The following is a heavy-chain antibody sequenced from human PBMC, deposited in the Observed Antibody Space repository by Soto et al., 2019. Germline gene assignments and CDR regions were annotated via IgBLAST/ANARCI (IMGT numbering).Heavy chain of an antibody. V-gene: IGHV4-30-2*01. Sequence: PSETLSLTCAVSGGSISSGGYSWSWIRQPPGKGLEWIGYIYHSGSTYYNPSLKSRVTISVDRSKNQFSLKLSSVTAADTAVYYCARGASGDPSFDYWGQGTLVTVSS. D-gene: IGHD7-27*01. CDR1: GGSISSGGYS. CDR3: ARGASGDPSFDY. CDR2: IYHSGST. J-gene: IGHJ4*02.